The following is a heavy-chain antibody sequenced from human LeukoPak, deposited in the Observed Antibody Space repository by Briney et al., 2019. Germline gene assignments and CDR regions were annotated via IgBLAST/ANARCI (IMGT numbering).Heavy chain of an antibody. D-gene: IGHD6-6*01. Sequence: GGSLRLSCAASGFTFSSYAMHWVRQAPGKGLEWVAFMRFDGRNKYYADSVKGRFTISRDNSKDTLYLQMNSLRTEDTAVYYCAKDQYTTSSSFDYWGQGTLVTVSS. J-gene: IGHJ4*02. CDR1: GFTFSSYA. CDR3: AKDQYTTSSSFDY. V-gene: IGHV3-30*02. CDR2: MRFDGRNK.